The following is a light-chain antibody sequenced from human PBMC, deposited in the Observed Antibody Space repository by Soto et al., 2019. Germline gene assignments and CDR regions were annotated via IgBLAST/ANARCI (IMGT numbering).Light chain of an antibody. CDR2: DNH. CDR1: RSNIGRNS. V-gene: IGLV1-51*01. CDR3: GTWDSSLSAYV. J-gene: IGLJ1*01. Sequence: QSVLTQPPSVSAAPGQTVTISCSESRSNIGRNSVSWYQQVPGTAPKLLIYDNHKRPSGIPDRFSGSKSGTSATLAITGLQTGDEADYYCGTWDSSLSAYVFGTGTKVTVL.